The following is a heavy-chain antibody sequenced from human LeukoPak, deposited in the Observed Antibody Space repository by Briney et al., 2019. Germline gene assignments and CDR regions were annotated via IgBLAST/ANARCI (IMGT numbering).Heavy chain of an antibody. V-gene: IGHV4-39*07. CDR1: GGSITSSSYY. D-gene: IGHD5-18*01. CDR3: ARDVVDTASSTYNWFDP. Sequence: PETLSLTCTVFGGSITSSSYYWGWIRQPPGKGLEWIGNIYYSGSTYYNPSLKSRVTISVDTSKNQFSLKLSSVTAADTAVYYCARDVVDTASSTYNWFDPWGQGTLVTVSS. CDR2: IYYSGST. J-gene: IGHJ5*02.